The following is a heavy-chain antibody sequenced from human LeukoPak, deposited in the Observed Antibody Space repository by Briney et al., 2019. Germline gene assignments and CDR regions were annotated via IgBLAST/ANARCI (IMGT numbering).Heavy chain of an antibody. V-gene: IGHV1-69*04. Sequence: GASVKVSCKAYGGTFSSYAISWVRQVPGQGLEWMGRIIPILGIANYAQKFQGRVTITADKSTSTAYMELSSLRSEDTAVYYCARGYDSSGYSLINWFDPWGQGTLVTVYS. J-gene: IGHJ5*02. CDR3: ARGYDSSGYSLINWFDP. D-gene: IGHD3-22*01. CDR1: GGTFSSYA. CDR2: IIPILGIA.